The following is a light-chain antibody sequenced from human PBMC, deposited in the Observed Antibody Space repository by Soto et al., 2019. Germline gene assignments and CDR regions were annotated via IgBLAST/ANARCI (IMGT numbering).Light chain of an antibody. V-gene: IGLV2-14*01. CDR3: GSYTTTYIRI. CDR1: SRDVGRYNY. CDR2: GVT. J-gene: IGLJ1*01. Sequence: QSALTQPASVSGSPGQSITISCTGTSRDVGRYNYVSWYQQYPGRAPKLIIYGVTNRPSGVSDRFSGSKSGNVASLSISGLQAADEADYYCGSYTTTYIRIFGTGTKLTVL.